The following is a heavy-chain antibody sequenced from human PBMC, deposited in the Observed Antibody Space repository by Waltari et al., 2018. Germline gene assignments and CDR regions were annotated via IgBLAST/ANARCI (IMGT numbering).Heavy chain of an antibody. V-gene: IGHV4-59*01. CDR2: IYSTGES. CDR1: GGSMNNYY. J-gene: IGHJ4*02. Sequence: QVQLQESGPGLVRPSETLSLTCTVSGGSMNNYYWSWIRRSPGKGLELIGYIYSTGESDYNPSLRSRVTISVDMSKNQFSLNLRSVTAADTAIYYCARDTGHYFENWGQGTLVTVSS. CDR3: ARDTGHYFEN.